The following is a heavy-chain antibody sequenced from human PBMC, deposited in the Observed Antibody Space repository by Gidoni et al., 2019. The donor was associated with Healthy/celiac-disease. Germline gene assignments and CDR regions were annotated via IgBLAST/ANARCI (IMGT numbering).Heavy chain of an antibody. CDR2: ISGSGGST. CDR1: GFTFSSYA. D-gene: IGHD3-10*01. J-gene: IGHJ5*02. V-gene: IGHV3-23*01. Sequence: EVQLLESGGGLVQPGGSLRLSCAASGFTFSSYAMSWVRQAPGKGLEWVSAISGSGGSTYYADSVKGRFTISRDNSKNTLYLQMNSLRAEDTAIYYCAKDPYGSGSPGWFDPWGQGTLVTVSS. CDR3: AKDPYGSGSPGWFDP.